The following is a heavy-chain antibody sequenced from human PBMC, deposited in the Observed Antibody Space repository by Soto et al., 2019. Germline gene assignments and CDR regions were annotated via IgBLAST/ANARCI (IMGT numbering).Heavy chain of an antibody. CDR1: VFTFSSNG. CDR3: AKGKGVGATPDGANC. Sequence: EVQVLESGGGLVQPGCSLRLSCAASVFTFSSNGMNWVRQAPGKGLEWVSGIRSDGDTTYNADSVKGRFTASRDTSKNTVYLQMNSLRVEDTAIYYCAKGKGVGATPDGANCWGQGTLVTVSS. J-gene: IGHJ4*02. CDR2: IRSDGDTT. V-gene: IGHV3-23*01. D-gene: IGHD1-26*01.